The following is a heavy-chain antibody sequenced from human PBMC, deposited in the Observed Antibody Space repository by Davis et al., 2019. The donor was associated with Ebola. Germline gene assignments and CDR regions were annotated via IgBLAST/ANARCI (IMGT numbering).Heavy chain of an antibody. CDR2: IYYSGST. CDR1: GGSISSGDYY. J-gene: IGHJ4*02. Sequence: SETLSLTCTVSGGSISSGDYYWSWIRQPLGKGLEWIGYIYYSGSTYYNPSLKSRVTISVDTSKNQFSLKLSSVTAADTAVYYCARERIVGAVDYWGQGTLVTVSS. CDR3: ARERIVGAVDY. V-gene: IGHV4-30-4*01. D-gene: IGHD1-26*01.